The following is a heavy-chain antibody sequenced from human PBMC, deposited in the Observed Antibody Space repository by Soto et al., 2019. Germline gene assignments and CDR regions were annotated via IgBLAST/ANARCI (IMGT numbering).Heavy chain of an antibody. Sequence: EVQLLESGGGLVQPGGSLRLSCAASGFTFSSYAMSWVRQAPGKGLEWVSAISGSGDYTYYADSGKGRFTISRDNSKNTLYLQMNSLRAEDTAVYYCAKEGLVAATAGYWGQGTLVTVSS. V-gene: IGHV3-23*01. D-gene: IGHD5-12*01. CDR1: GFTFSSYA. J-gene: IGHJ4*02. CDR3: AKEGLVAATAGY. CDR2: ISGSGDYT.